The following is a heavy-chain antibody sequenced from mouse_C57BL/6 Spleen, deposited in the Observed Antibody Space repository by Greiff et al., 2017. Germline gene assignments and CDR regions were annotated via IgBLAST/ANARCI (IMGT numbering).Heavy chain of an antibody. Sequence: EVMLVESEGGLVQPGSSMKLSCTASGFTFSDYYMAWVRQVPEKGLEWVANINYDGSSTYYLDSLKSRFIISRDNAKNILYLQMSSLKSEDTATYYCARDLGDYGGFDYWGQGTTLTVSS. J-gene: IGHJ2*01. CDR2: INYDGSST. CDR1: GFTFSDYY. D-gene: IGHD2-4*01. CDR3: ARDLGDYGGFDY. V-gene: IGHV5-16*01.